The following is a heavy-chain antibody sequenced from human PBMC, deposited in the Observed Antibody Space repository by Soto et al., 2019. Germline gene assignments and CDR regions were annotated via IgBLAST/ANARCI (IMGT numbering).Heavy chain of an antibody. CDR3: AKSFVRRTAMANYYSYGMDV. V-gene: IGHV3-23*01. J-gene: IGHJ6*02. D-gene: IGHD5-18*01. CDR1: GFTFSSYA. Sequence: EVQLLESGGGLVQPGGSLRLSCAASGFTFSSYAMSWVRQAPGKGLEWVSAISGSGGSTYYADSVKGRFTISRDNSKNTLYVQMSSLRAEDTAVYDCAKSFVRRTAMANYYSYGMDVWGQGTTVTVSS. CDR2: ISGSGGST.